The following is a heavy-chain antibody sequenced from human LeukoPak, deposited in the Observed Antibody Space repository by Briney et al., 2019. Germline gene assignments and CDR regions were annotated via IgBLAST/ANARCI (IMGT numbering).Heavy chain of an antibody. CDR2: ISSSSSYI. CDR1: GFTFSSYS. CDR3: AREEWGATRYFQH. D-gene: IGHD1-26*01. Sequence: GGSLRLYCAASGFTFSSYSMNWVRQAPGKGLEWVSSISSSSSYIYYADSVKGRFTISRDNAKNSLYLQMNSLRAEDTAVYYCAREEWGATRYFQHWGQGTLVTVSS. J-gene: IGHJ1*01. V-gene: IGHV3-21*01.